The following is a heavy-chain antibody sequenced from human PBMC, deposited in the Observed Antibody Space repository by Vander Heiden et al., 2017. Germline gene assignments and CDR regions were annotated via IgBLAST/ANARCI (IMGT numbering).Heavy chain of an antibody. V-gene: IGHV3-23*01. J-gene: IGHJ4*02. D-gene: IGHD3-22*01. CDR2: ISGSGGTT. Sequence: EVQLLESGGGLVQPGGSLRLPWAASGFPFSRSALGCVCQAPGKGLEWVSAISGSGGTTYYADSVKGRFTISRDNSKNTLYLQMNSLRAEDTAVYYCAKKDYYDSSGPPRYWGQGTLVTVSS. CDR3: AKKDYYDSSGPPRY. CDR1: GFPFSRSA.